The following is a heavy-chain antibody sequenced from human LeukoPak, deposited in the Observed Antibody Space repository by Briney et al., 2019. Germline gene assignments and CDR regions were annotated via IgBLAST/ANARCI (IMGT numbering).Heavy chain of an antibody. CDR1: GGSFSGYY. Sequence: SETLSLTCAVYGGSFSGYYWSWIRQPPGKGLEWIGEIYHSGSTNYNPSLKSRVTISVDKSKNQFSLKLSSVTAADTAVYYCAREDIWGQGTMVTVSS. V-gene: IGHV4-34*01. CDR2: IYHSGST. CDR3: AREDI. J-gene: IGHJ3*02.